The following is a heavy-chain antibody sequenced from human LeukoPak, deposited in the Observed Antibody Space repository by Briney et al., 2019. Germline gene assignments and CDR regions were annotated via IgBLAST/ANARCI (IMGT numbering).Heavy chain of an antibody. CDR3: ARHMDWAFDF. J-gene: IGHJ3*01. D-gene: IGHD3/OR15-3a*01. CDR2: INPDGSQT. Sequence: GGSLRLSCEVSGLTFGTFGVTWVRQAPGKGLEWVANINPDGSQTYYGGSVRGRFSISRDNGKNSVFLQLNRLTAEDTAVYFCARHMDWAFDFWGQGTMVIASS. V-gene: IGHV3-7*01. CDR1: GLTFGTFG.